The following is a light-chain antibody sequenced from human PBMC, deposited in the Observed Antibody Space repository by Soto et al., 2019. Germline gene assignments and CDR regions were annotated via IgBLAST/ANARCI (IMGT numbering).Light chain of an antibody. CDR2: LNSDGSH. J-gene: IGLJ2*01. Sequence: QPVLTQSPSASASLGASVKLTCTLSSGHSSYAIAWHQQQPEKGPRYLMKLNSDGSHSKGDGIPDRFSGSSSGAERYLAIACLQSEDEADYYWQTWGSGTVVFGGGTK. CDR3: QTWGSGTVV. CDR1: SGHSSYA. V-gene: IGLV4-69*01.